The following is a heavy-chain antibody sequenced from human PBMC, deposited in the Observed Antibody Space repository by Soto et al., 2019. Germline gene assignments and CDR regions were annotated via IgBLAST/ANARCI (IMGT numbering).Heavy chain of an antibody. D-gene: IGHD1-1*01. CDR1: GYTFTGYY. V-gene: IGHV1-2*04. Sequence: ASVKVSCKASGYTFTGYYMHWVRQAPGQGLEWMGWINPNSGGTNYAQKFQGWFTMTRDTSISTAYMELSRLRSDDTAVYYCAGQLELKDGAFDIWGQGTMVTVSS. CDR3: AGQLELKDGAFDI. J-gene: IGHJ3*02. CDR2: INPNSGGT.